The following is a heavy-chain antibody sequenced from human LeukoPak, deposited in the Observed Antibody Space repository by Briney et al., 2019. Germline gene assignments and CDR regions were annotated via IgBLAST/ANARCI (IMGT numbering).Heavy chain of an antibody. D-gene: IGHD3-10*01. CDR1: GGSISSYY. CDR2: IYYSGST. V-gene: IGHV4-59*01. Sequence: SETLSLTCTVSGGSISSYYWSWIRQPPGKGLEWIGYIYYSGSTNYNPSLKSRVTISVDTSKNQFSLKLSSVTAADTAVYYCASRITMVRGVINFDYWGQGTLVTVSS. J-gene: IGHJ4*02. CDR3: ASRITMVRGVINFDY.